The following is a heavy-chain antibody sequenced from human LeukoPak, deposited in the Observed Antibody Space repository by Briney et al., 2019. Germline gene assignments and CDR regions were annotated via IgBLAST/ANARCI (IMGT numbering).Heavy chain of an antibody. D-gene: IGHD2-15*01. CDR2: ISSSSSYT. J-gene: IGHJ6*02. Sequence: PGGSLRLSCAASGFTFSDCYMSWIRQAPGKGLEWVSYISSSSSYTNYADSVKGRFTISRDNDKNSLYLQMNSLRAEDTAVYYCARGDCSGGSCYSIYYYGMDVWGQGTTVTVSS. CDR3: ARGDCSGGSCYSIYYYGMDV. CDR1: GFTFSDCY. V-gene: IGHV3-11*06.